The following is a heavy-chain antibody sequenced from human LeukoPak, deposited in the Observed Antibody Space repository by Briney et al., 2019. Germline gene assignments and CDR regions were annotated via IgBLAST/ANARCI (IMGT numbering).Heavy chain of an antibody. CDR2: INPNTGDT. CDR1: GYRFIDYF. Sequence: ASVKVSCKASGYRFIDYFIHWVRQAPGQGPECMGWINPNTGDTKYVQRFQGRVTMTRDTSISTAYMELSRLRSDDTAVYYCARVGGATTFYFDYWGQGTLVTVSS. V-gene: IGHV1-2*02. CDR3: ARVGGATTFYFDY. D-gene: IGHD1-26*01. J-gene: IGHJ4*02.